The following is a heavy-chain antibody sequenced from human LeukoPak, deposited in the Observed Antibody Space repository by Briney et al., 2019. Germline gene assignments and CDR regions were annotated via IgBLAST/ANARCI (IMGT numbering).Heavy chain of an antibody. D-gene: IGHD4-17*01. CDR3: AAALSTTVTTGFDY. CDR1: GDSITSYY. J-gene: IGHJ4*02. CDR2: IYYSGST. V-gene: IGHV4-59*06. Sequence: PSETLSLTCSVSGDSITSYYWSWIRQPPGKGLEWIGYIYYSGSTYYNPSLRGRITISIDISKNRLSLNLNSVTAADTAVYYCAAALSTTVTTGFDYWGQGTLVTVSS.